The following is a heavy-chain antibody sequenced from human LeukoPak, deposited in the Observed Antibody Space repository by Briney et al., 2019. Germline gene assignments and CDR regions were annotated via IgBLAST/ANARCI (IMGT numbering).Heavy chain of an antibody. CDR1: GFTFSSYT. Sequence: PGGSLRLSCAASGFTFSSYTMHWIRQAPGKGLEWVSSISGSNSYIFYADSVKGRFTVSRDNAKDSLYLQMNSLRAEDTAVYYCARALTALTYEGYWGQGTLVTVSS. J-gene: IGHJ4*02. CDR3: ARALTALTYEGY. D-gene: IGHD3-3*01. V-gene: IGHV3-21*01. CDR2: ISGSNSYI.